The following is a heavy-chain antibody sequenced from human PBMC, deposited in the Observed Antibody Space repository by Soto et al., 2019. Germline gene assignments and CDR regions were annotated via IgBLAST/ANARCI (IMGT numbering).Heavy chain of an antibody. V-gene: IGHV3-23*01. Sequence: GGSLRLSCAASGFTFSSYSMSWVRHAPGKGLGWASAISGSGGSTYYADSVKGRFTISRDNSKNTLYLQMNSLRAEDTAVYYCAKDQHIVGATTGGFYWGQGTLVTVSS. CDR2: ISGSGGST. CDR3: AKDQHIVGATTGGFY. CDR1: GFTFSSYS. J-gene: IGHJ4*02. D-gene: IGHD1-26*01.